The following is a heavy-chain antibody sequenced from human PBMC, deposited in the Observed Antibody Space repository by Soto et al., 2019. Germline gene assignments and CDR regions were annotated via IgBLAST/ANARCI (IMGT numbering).Heavy chain of an antibody. V-gene: IGHV5-51*01. CDR2: IYPGDSDT. CDR1: GYTFTSYW. Sequence: GESLKISCKGSGYTFTSYWIGWVRQMPGKGLEWMGMIYPGDSDTRYSPSFQGQVTISADKSIGTAYLQWSSLEASDTAIYYCGRNKIEGYYYSMDVWGQGTTVTVSS. J-gene: IGHJ6*02. CDR3: GRNKIEGYYYSMDV.